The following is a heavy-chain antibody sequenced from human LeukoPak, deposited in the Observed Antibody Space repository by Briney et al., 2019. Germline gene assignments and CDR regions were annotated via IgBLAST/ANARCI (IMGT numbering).Heavy chain of an antibody. J-gene: IGHJ4*02. V-gene: IGHV3-30*02. CDR2: IRYDGSNK. D-gene: IGHD3-10*01. CDR1: GFTFSSYG. Sequence: GGSLRLSCAASGFTFSSYGMHWVRQAPGKGLEWVAFIRYDGSNKYYADSVKGRFTISRDNAKNSLYLQMNSLRAEDTAVYYCARGLGLLWFGELSSFDYWGQGTLVTVSS. CDR3: ARGLGLLWFGELSSFDY.